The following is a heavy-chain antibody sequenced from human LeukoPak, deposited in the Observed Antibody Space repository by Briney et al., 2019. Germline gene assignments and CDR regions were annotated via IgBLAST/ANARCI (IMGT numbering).Heavy chain of an antibody. V-gene: IGHV3-30-3*01. D-gene: IGHD2-2*01. CDR3: ARDSSNSWSPILDY. CDR2: TSYDGSNK. CDR1: GFTFSSYS. Sequence: GGSLRLSCAASGFTFSSYSMHWVRQAPGKGLEWVALTSYDGSNKYYADSVKGRFTISRDNAKNSVYLQMNSLRAEDTAVYYCARDSSNSWSPILDYWGQGTLVTVSS. J-gene: IGHJ4*02.